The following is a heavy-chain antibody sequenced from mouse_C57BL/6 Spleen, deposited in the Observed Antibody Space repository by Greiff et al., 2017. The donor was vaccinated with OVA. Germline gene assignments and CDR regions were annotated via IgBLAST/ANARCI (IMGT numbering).Heavy chain of an antibody. CDR2: INPNYGTT. Sequence: EVKLVESGPELVKPGASVKISCKASGYSFTDYNMNWVKQSNGKSLEWIGVINPNYGTTSYNQKFKGKATLTVDQSSSTAYMQLNSLTSEDSAVYYCASAYGNSHYFDYWGQGTTLTVSS. D-gene: IGHD2-1*01. J-gene: IGHJ2*01. CDR1: GYSFTDYN. V-gene: IGHV1-39*01. CDR3: ASAYGNSHYFDY.